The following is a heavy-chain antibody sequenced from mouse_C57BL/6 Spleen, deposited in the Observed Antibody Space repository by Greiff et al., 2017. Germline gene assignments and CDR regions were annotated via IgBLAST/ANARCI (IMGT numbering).Heavy chain of an antibody. J-gene: IGHJ1*03. CDR2: IYPRDGST. CDR1: GYTFTSYD. CDR3: ARRGHYYGSSYGYWYFDV. D-gene: IGHD1-1*01. V-gene: IGHV1-85*01. Sequence: VQLQESGPELVKPGASVKLSCKASGYTFTSYDINWVKQRPGQGLEWIGWIYPRDGSTKYNEKFKGKATLTVDTSSSTAYMELHSLTSEDSAVYFCARRGHYYGSSYGYWYFDVWGTGTTVTVSS.